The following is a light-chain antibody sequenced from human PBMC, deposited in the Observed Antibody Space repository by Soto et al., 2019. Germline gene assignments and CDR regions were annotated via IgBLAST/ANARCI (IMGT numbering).Light chain of an antibody. CDR3: QQRSNWPRT. Sequence: EIVLTQSPATLSLSPGERATLSCRASQSVSTYLAWYQQKPGQAPRLLIYDASNRATGIPDRFSGSGSGTDFTLTISRLEPEDFAVYYCQQRSNWPRTFDQGTRLEIK. CDR2: DAS. J-gene: IGKJ5*01. V-gene: IGKV3-11*01. CDR1: QSVSTY.